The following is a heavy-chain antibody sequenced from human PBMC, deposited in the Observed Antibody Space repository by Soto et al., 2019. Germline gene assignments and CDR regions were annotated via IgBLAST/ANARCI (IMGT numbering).Heavy chain of an antibody. CDR3: ALIGATGGNDYYGMDV. V-gene: IGHV3-43*01. J-gene: IGHJ6*02. D-gene: IGHD1-26*01. Sequence: EVQLVESGGVVVQPGGSLRLSCAASGFTFDDYTMHWVRQAPGKGLEWVSLISWDGGSTYYADSVKGRFTISRDNSKNSLYLQMNSLRTEDTALYYCALIGATGGNDYYGMDVWGQGTTVTVSS. CDR1: GFTFDDYT. CDR2: ISWDGGST.